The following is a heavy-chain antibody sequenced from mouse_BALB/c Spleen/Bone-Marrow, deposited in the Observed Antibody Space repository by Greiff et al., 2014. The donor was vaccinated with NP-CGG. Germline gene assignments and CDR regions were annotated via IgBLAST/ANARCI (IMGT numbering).Heavy chain of an antibody. CDR1: GYTFTDYA. D-gene: IGHD2-2*01. CDR2: ISTYSGNT. J-gene: IGHJ3*01. V-gene: IGHV1-67*01. Sequence: QVQLQQSGPELVRPGVSVKISCKGSGYTFTDYAMHWVKQSHAKSLAWIGVISTYSGNTNYNQKFKGKATMTVDKSSSTAYMELARLTSEDSAIYYCARSGYGYDWFAYWGQGTLVTVSA. CDR3: ARSGYGYDWFAY.